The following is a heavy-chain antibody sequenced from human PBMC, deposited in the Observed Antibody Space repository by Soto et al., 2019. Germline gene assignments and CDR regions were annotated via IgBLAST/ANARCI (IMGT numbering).Heavy chain of an antibody. CDR3: ARSGYCSSTSCYEGFKNDY. CDR2: ISSSSSTI. V-gene: IGHV3-48*01. J-gene: IGHJ4*02. Sequence: EVQLVESGGGLVQPGGSLRLSCAASGFTFSSYSMNWVRQAPGKGLEWVSYISSSSSTIYYADSVKGRFTISRDNAXNXLXQQMNSLRAEDTAVYYCARSGYCSSTSCYEGFKNDYWGQGTLVTVSS. D-gene: IGHD2-2*01. CDR1: GFTFSSYS.